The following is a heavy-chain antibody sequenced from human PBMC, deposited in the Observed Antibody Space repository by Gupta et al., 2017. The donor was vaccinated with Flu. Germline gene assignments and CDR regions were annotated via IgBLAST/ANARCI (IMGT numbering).Heavy chain of an antibody. D-gene: IGHD3-10*01. Sequence: EVQLLESGGGLVQPGGSLRLSCAASGFTFSSYAMSWVRQAPGKGLEWVSAISGSGGSTYYADSVKGRFTISRDNSKNTLYLQMNSLRAEDTAVYYCAKVSAGFGELLSHFDYWGQGTLVTVSS. V-gene: IGHV3-23*01. CDR1: GFTFSSYA. CDR2: ISGSGGST. CDR3: AKVSAGFGELLSHFDY. J-gene: IGHJ4*02.